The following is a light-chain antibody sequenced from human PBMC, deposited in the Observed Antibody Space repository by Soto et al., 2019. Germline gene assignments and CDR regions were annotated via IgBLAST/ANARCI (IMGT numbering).Light chain of an antibody. CDR2: AAS. V-gene: IGKV1-27*01. CDR1: QGISTD. Sequence: DIPMTQSPSSLSASVGDRVTITCRAIQGISTDLAWYQQKPGKVPQLLSYAASTLQSGVPSRFSGSGSGTDFTLTISRLQPEDVATYYCQKYNSAPWLFGQGTEVEIK. CDR3: QKYNSAPWL. J-gene: IGKJ1*01.